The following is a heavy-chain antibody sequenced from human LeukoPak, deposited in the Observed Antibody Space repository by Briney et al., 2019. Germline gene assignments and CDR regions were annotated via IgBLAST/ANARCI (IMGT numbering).Heavy chain of an antibody. CDR1: GYTFTDYY. V-gene: IGHV1-2*02. J-gene: IGHJ4*02. D-gene: IGHD2-2*02. CDR3: TSSDYTSSDY. CDR2: IDPRSGGT. Sequence: VASMEVSCKASGYTFTDYYMHWVRQAPGQGLEWMGWIDPRSGGTNFARKFQGRVTMTRDTSISTAYMELSRLTSDDTAVYYCTSSDYTSSDYWGQGTLVTVSS.